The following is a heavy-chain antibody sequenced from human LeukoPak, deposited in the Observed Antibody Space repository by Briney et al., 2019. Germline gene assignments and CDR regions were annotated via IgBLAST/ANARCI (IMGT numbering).Heavy chain of an antibody. D-gene: IGHD3-22*01. Sequence: PGGSLRLSCAASRFTFSSYGMHWVRQAPGKGLEWEAVISYDGSDKYYADSVTGRFTISRDNSKNTLYLQMNSLRPEDTAIYYCARSLRHPLYYYDSSDAYGMDVWGQGTTVTVSS. V-gene: IGHV3-30*03. CDR2: ISYDGSDK. J-gene: IGHJ6*02. CDR3: ARSLRHPLYYYDSSDAYGMDV. CDR1: RFTFSSYG.